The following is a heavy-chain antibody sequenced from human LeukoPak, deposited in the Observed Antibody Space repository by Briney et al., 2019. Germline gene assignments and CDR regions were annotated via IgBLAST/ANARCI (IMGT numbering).Heavy chain of an antibody. D-gene: IGHD1-1*01. V-gene: IGHV4-39*07. Sequence: SETLSLTCTVSGDSISSSSYYWGWIRQPPGKGLEWIGSIYYSGSTYYNPSLKSRVTISVDRSKNQFSLKLSSVTAADTAVYYCARGQIAGGYSYYYMDVWGKGTTVTVSS. CDR2: IYYSGST. CDR3: ARGQIAGGYSYYYMDV. J-gene: IGHJ6*03. CDR1: GDSISSSSYY.